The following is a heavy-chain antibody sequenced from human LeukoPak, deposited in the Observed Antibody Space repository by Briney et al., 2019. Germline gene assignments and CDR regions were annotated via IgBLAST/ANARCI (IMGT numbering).Heavy chain of an antibody. CDR1: GFTFSSYG. V-gene: IGHV3-30*02. J-gene: IGHJ4*02. Sequence: GGSLRLSCAASGFTFSSYGMHWVRQAPGKGLEWVAVIRYDGSNKYYADSVKGRFTISRDNSKNTLYLQMNSLRAEDTAVYYCAKYSRYDSSGYYSGPAYFDYWGQGTLVTVSS. D-gene: IGHD3-22*01. CDR2: IRYDGSNK. CDR3: AKYSRYDSSGYYSGPAYFDY.